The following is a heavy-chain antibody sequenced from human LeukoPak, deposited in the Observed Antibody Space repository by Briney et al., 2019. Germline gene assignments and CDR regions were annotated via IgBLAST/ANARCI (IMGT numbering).Heavy chain of an antibody. D-gene: IGHD6-19*01. Sequence: PGGSLRLSCAASGFTFSSYAMHWARQAPGKGLEWVAVISYDGSNKDYADSVKGRFTISRDKSKNTLYLQMNSLRPEDTAVYYCARALDSSGWNGRDYWGQGTLVTVSS. V-gene: IGHV3-30-3*01. CDR3: ARALDSSGWNGRDY. J-gene: IGHJ4*02. CDR1: GFTFSSYA. CDR2: ISYDGSNK.